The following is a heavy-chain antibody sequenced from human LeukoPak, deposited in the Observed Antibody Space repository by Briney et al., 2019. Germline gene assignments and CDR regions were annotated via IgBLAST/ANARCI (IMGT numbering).Heavy chain of an antibody. J-gene: IGHJ4*02. CDR1: GGSFSGYY. Sequence: SETLSLTCAVYGGSFSGYYWSWIRQPPGKGLEWIGEINHSGSTNYNPSLKSRVTISVDTSKNQFSLKLSSVTAADTAVYYCATWLSETFDYWGQGTLVTVSS. CDR2: INHSGST. CDR3: ATWLSETFDY. V-gene: IGHV4-34*01. D-gene: IGHD6-19*01.